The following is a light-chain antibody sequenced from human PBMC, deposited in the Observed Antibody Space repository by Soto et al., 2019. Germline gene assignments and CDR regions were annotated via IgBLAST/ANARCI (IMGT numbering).Light chain of an antibody. J-gene: IGLJ1*01. Sequence: QSALTQPRSVSGSPGQSVTISYTGTSSDVGGYNLVSWYQQHPGKAPKLMIYDVSKRPSGVPDRFSGSKSGNTASLTISGLQAEDEAGYYCYSYAGSYTFYVFGTGTQLTVL. CDR3: YSYAGSYTFYV. V-gene: IGLV2-11*01. CDR1: SSDVGGYNL. CDR2: DVS.